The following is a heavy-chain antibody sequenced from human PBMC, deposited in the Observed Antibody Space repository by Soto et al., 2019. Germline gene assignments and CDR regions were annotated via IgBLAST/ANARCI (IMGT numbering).Heavy chain of an antibody. D-gene: IGHD3-10*01. Sequence: GGSLRLSGAASGFTFGDYPIHWLRRAPGKGLQWVASITVNGGDIFYADSVKGRFTISRDNAKTSLYLHMNGLTAEDTAVYYCAREGVHNYTEYYFDHWDQGTLVTGSS. CDR2: ITVNGGDI. V-gene: IGHV3-21*06. CDR3: AREGVHNYTEYYFDH. J-gene: IGHJ4*01. CDR1: GFTFGDYP.